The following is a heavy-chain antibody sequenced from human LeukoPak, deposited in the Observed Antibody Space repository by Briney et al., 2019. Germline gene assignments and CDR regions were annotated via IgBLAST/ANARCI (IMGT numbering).Heavy chain of an antibody. J-gene: IGHJ4*02. CDR3: ARATRIYSSGWYYSFDY. D-gene: IGHD6-19*01. V-gene: IGHV3-74*01. CDR1: GFTFSTYW. CDR2: INVDGSGA. Sequence: GGSLRLSCAASGFTFSTYWMHWVRQAPGKGLVWVSHINVDGSGATHADSVKGRFTISRDNAKNTLYLHMNSLRAEDTAVYYCARATRIYSSGWYYSFDYWGQGTLVTVSS.